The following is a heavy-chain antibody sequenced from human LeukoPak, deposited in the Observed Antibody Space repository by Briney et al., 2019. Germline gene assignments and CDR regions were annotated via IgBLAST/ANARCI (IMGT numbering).Heavy chain of an antibody. CDR2: IYSSGST. CDR1: GGSVSSGSYY. J-gene: IGHJ2*01. D-gene: IGHD4-17*01. CDR3: AREYYGDYYWYFDL. V-gene: IGHV4-61*01. Sequence: IRSETLSLTCTVSGGSVSSGSYYWSWIRQPPGKGLEWIGYIYSSGSTKYNPSLKSRVTISVDTSKNQFSLKLSSVTAADTAVYYCAREYYGDYYWYFDLWGRGTQVTVSS.